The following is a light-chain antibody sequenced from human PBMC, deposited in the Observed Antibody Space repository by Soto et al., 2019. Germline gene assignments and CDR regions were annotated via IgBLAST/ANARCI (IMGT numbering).Light chain of an antibody. CDR3: QHYQSGHPIT. Sequence: ETVMTQSPATLSVSPVERATLSCRASQSVNRKIAWYQHKTGQAPRLLISGASSRATGIPDRFTGSGSETSFTLTISRLEHEDFALYYCQHYQSGHPITFGQGTRLEIK. CDR1: QSVNRK. J-gene: IGKJ5*01. V-gene: IGKV3D-15*01. CDR2: GAS.